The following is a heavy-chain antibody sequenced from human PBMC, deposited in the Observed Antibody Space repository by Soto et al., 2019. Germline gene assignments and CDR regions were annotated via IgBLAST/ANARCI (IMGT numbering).Heavy chain of an antibody. J-gene: IGHJ6*02. V-gene: IGHV3-23*01. Sequence: GGSLRLSCAASGFTFSSYAMSWVRQAPGKGLEWVSATSGSGGSTYYADSVKGRFTISRDNSKNTLYLQMNSLRAEDTAVYYCAKDNSGYYYYGMDVWGQGTTVTVSS. CDR1: GFTFSSYA. CDR2: TSGSGGST. CDR3: AKDNSGYYYYGMDV. D-gene: IGHD1-26*01.